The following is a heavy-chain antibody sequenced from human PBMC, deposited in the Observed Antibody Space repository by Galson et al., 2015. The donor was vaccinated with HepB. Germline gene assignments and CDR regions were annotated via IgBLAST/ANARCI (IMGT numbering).Heavy chain of an antibody. CDR2: IIPIFGTA. V-gene: IGHV1-69*13. J-gene: IGHJ2*01. CDR1: GGTFSSYA. Sequence: AVKVSRKDSGGTFSSYAISWVRQAPGQGLEWMGGIIPIFGTANYAQKFQGRVTITADESTSTAYMELSSLRSEDTAVYYCARDIAALREGYWYFDLWCRGTLVTVSS. D-gene: IGHD6-6*01. CDR3: ARDIAALREGYWYFDL.